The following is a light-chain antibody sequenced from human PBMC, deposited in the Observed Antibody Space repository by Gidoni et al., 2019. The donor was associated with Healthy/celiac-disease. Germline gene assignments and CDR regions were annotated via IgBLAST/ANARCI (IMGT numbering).Light chain of an antibody. Sequence: DIVMTQSPDSLAVSLGESATLNCKSSQSDLYSYNNKNYLAWYQQKRGQPPKLRIYWASTRESGVQDRFSGSGSGTDFTLTISSLQAEDVAVYYCQQYYSTPYTFGQGTKLEIK. CDR3: QQYYSTPYT. CDR2: WAS. CDR1: QSDLYSYNNKNY. J-gene: IGKJ2*01. V-gene: IGKV4-1*01.